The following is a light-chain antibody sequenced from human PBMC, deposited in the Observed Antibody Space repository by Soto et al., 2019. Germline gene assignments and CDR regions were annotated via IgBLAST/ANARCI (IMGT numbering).Light chain of an antibody. J-gene: IGLJ1*01. CDR3: SSYAGGNNPFV. CDR2: EVS. V-gene: IGLV2-8*01. Sequence: QCVLTQPPSASGSPGQSVTISCTGTSSDVGGYNYVSWYQQYPGKAPKLMIYEVSKRPSGVPDRFFGSKSGNTASLTVSGLQAEDEADYYCSSYAGGNNPFVFGTGTKVTVL. CDR1: SSDVGGYNY.